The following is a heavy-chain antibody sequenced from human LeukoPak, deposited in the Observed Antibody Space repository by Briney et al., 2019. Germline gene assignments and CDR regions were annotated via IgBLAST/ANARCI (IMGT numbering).Heavy chain of an antibody. CDR1: GGTFSSYA. CDR2: IIPIFGTA. Sequence: ASVKVSCKASGGTFSSYAISWVRQAPGQGLEWMGGIIPIFGTANYTQKFQGRVTITADESTSTAYMELSSLRSEDTAVYYCARAGGMAAAISMPLDYWGQGTLVTVSS. CDR3: ARAGGMAAAISMPLDY. D-gene: IGHD6-25*01. J-gene: IGHJ4*02. V-gene: IGHV1-69*01.